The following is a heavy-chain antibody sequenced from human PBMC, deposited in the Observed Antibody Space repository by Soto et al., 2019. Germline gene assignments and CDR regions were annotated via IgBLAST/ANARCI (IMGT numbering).Heavy chain of an antibody. CDR1: GFTFNTW. Sequence: EVQLVESGGGSVQPGGSLRLSCAASGFTFNTWMHWVRQAPGKGLVWLSRINSDGSSVTYADSVKGRFIISRDNAKDTLYLQMNSLTAEETAIDYCTRGASGYGNFDYWGPGVLVTVSS. CDR2: INSDGSSV. D-gene: IGHD6-13*01. CDR3: TRGASGYGNFDY. J-gene: IGHJ4*02. V-gene: IGHV3-74*03.